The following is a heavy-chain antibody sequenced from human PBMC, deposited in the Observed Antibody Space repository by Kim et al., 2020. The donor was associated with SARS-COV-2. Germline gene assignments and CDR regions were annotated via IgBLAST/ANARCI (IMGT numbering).Heavy chain of an antibody. J-gene: IGHJ6*02. CDR3: AREIRIVVVVAAKRERTKDYYYYGMDV. D-gene: IGHD2-15*01. Sequence: ASVKVSCKASGYTFTSYGISWVRQAPGQGLEWMGWISAYNGNTNYAQKLQGRVTMTTDTSTSTAYMELRSLRSDDTAVYYCAREIRIVVVVAAKRERTKDYYYYGMDVWGQGTTVTVSS. V-gene: IGHV1-18*04. CDR1: GYTFTSYG. CDR2: ISAYNGNT.